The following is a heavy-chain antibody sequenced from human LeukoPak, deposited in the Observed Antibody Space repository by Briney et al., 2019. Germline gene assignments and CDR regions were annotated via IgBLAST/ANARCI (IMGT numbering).Heavy chain of an antibody. CDR3: ARVTHGDLDY. Sequence: ASVKVSCKASGYTFTGYYTHWVRQAPGQGLEWMGWINPNSGGTNYAQKFQGRVTVTRDTSISTAYMELSRLRSNDTAVYYCARVTHGDLDYWGQGTLVTVSS. D-gene: IGHD4-17*01. CDR2: INPNSGGT. J-gene: IGHJ4*02. V-gene: IGHV1-2*02. CDR1: GYTFTGYY.